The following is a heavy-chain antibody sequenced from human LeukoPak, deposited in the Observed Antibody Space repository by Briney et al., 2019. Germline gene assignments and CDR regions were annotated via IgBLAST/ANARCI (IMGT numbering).Heavy chain of an antibody. J-gene: IGHJ4*02. CDR2: INRSGST. CDR1: GGSFNGDY. Sequence: SETLSLTCAVYGGSFNGDYWSWVRQPPGKGLEWIAEINRSGSTNYNPSLKSRIAISMDTSKNQFSLRLSSVTAADTAVYYCVRGVGATEDYWGQGTLVTVSS. CDR3: VRGVGATEDY. V-gene: IGHV4-34*01. D-gene: IGHD1-26*01.